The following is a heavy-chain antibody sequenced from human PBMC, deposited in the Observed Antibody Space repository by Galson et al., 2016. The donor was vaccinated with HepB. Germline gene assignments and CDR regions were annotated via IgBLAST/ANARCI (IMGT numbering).Heavy chain of an antibody. CDR2: TYYRLKWNN. CDR1: GDSVTSSRAA. CDR3: ARAVEYYTFWSRLYGMDV. D-gene: IGHD3-3*01. J-gene: IGHJ6*02. V-gene: IGHV6-1*01. Sequence: CAISGDSVTSSRAAWNWIRQSPSRGLEWLGRTYYRLKWNNDYAVSVKRRIIINPDTSKNQFSLQLKSVTPEDTAVYYCARAVEYYTFWSRLYGMDVWGQGTTVIVSS.